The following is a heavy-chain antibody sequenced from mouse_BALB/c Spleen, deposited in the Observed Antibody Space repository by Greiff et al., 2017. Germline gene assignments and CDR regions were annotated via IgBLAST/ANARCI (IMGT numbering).Heavy chain of an antibody. D-gene: IGHD2-1*01. Sequence: EVMLVESGGGLVKPGGSLKLSCAASGFTFSSYTMSWVRQTPEKRLEWVATISSGGSYTYYPDSVKGRFTISRDNAKNTLYLQMSSLKSEDTAMYYCTRDRNYGDYAMDYWGQGTSVTVSS. V-gene: IGHV5-6-4*01. CDR2: ISSGGSYT. CDR3: TRDRNYGDYAMDY. CDR1: GFTFSSYT. J-gene: IGHJ4*01.